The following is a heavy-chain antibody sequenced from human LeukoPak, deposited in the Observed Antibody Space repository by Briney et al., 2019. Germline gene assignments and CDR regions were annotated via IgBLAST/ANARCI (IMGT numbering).Heavy chain of an antibody. CDR3: ARGGLTVVTVTKGPRTLGGRRIDY. CDR1: GGSFSGYY. D-gene: IGHD4-11*01. CDR2: INHSGST. V-gene: IGHV4-34*01. Sequence: PSETLSLTCAVYGGSFSGYYWSWIRQPPGKGLEWIGEINHSGSTNYNPSLKSRVTISVDTSKNQFSLKLSSVTAADTAVYYCARGGLTVVTVTKGPRTLGGRRIDYWGQGTLVTVSS. J-gene: IGHJ4*02.